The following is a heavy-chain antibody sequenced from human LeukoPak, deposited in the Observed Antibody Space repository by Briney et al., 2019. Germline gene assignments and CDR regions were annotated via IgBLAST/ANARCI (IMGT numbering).Heavy chain of an antibody. CDR2: ISRRSTPI. J-gene: IGHJ4*02. CDR1: GFTFSSYS. V-gene: IGHV3-48*01. Sequence: QSGGSLRLSCAASGFTFSSYSMNWVRQAPGKGLEWIPYISRRSTPIYYADSLKGRFTISRDNAKNSLYLQMNSLRAEDTAVYYCAKDSHSNGYPTSFDYWGQGTLVTVPS. CDR3: AKDSHSNGYPTSFDY. D-gene: IGHD3-22*01.